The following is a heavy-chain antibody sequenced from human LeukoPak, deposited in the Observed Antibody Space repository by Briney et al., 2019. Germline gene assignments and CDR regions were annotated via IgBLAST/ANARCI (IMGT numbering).Heavy chain of an antibody. CDR1: GFPFSDDW. J-gene: IGHJ4*02. D-gene: IGHD1/OR15-1a*01. Sequence: GGSLRLSCAASGFPFSDDWMNWVRQAPGKGLEWVGRITKKGDGGTTDYAAPVKGRFTISRDDSKNMLYLEMNNLKIEDTAVYYCTTFKMFGNNDYWGRGTLVTVSS. CDR2: ITKKGDGGTT. V-gene: IGHV3-15*01. CDR3: TTFKMFGNNDY.